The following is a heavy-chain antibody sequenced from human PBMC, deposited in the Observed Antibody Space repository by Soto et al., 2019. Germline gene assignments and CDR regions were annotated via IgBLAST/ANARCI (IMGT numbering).Heavy chain of an antibody. CDR3: AARRDGGPV. CDR1: GGSISSMDW. CDR2: IYHTGST. Sequence: SETLSLTCGVSGGSISSMDWWTWVRQPPGKGLQWIGEIYHTGSTNYNPSLQSRVTISIDESRTSFSLNLDSVTAADTAVYYCAARRDGGPVWGQGRLVTVSS. V-gene: IGHV4-4*02. D-gene: IGHD4-17*01. J-gene: IGHJ4*02.